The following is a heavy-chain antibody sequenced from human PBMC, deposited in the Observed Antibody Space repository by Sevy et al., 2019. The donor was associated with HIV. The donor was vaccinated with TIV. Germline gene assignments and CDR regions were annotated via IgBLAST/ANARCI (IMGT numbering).Heavy chain of an antibody. D-gene: IGHD2-21*01. Sequence: GGSLRLSCAASGFSFSSYGMQWVRQAPGKGLEWMSYIQYDGSNKDYADSVKGRFTISRDNSKNTLYLQMNSLRVEDRAVFYCVKEGGGEGGDHWGQGTLLTVSS. V-gene: IGHV3-30*02. CDR2: IQYDGSNK. CDR1: GFSFSSYG. CDR3: VKEGGGEGGDH. J-gene: IGHJ4*02.